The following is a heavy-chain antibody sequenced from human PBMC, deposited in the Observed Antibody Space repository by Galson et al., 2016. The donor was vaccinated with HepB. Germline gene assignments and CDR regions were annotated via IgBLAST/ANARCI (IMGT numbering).Heavy chain of an antibody. CDR1: GYTFTSYG. CDR2: ISPYNGNT. CDR3: VRDRKTFYYDRSGVWYLDY. V-gene: IGHV1-18*04. D-gene: IGHD3-22*01. Sequence: SVKVSCKASGYTFTSYGISWVRQAPGQGLEWMGWISPYNGNTMYAQQLQGRVAMTTDTSTNTAYMELTSLRSDDTAVYYRVRDRKTFYYDRSGVWYLDYWGQGTQVTVSS. J-gene: IGHJ4*02.